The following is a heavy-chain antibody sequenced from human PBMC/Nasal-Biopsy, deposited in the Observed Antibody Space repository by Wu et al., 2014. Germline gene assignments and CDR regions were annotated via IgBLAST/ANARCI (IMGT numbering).Heavy chain of an antibody. Sequence: LRLSCAASGFTFSRYDMHWVRQATGKGLEWVSIITGSDGSTYYPDSMRGQFSISRDNSKNTLYLQMNGLRTEDTAVYYCAKGRSFCSGGTCYRSGAFDVWGQGAMVTVSS. CDR2: ITGSDGST. V-gene: IGHV3-23*01. CDR3: AKGRSFCSGGTCYRSGAFDV. J-gene: IGHJ3*01. D-gene: IGHD2-15*01. CDR1: GFTFSRYD.